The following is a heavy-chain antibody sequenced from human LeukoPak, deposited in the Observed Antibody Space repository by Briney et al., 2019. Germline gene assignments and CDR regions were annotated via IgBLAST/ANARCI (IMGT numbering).Heavy chain of an antibody. V-gene: IGHV4-31*03. J-gene: IGHJ4*02. Sequence: PSETPSLTCTVSGGSINSGGYWGWLRQHPGKGLEWIGYIYYSGTTYYSPSLRSRVTMSVDTSKNQFSLKLSSATAADTAVYCARAPYGGNSGFDYWGQGALVTVSS. CDR3: ARAPYGGNSGFDY. CDR1: GGSINSGGY. CDR2: IYYSGTT. D-gene: IGHD4-23*01.